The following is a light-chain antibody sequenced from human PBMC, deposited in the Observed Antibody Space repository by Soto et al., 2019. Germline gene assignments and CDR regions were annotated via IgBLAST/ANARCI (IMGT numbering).Light chain of an antibody. V-gene: IGKV3-15*01. CDR3: QQYNDWPPYT. CDR1: QSISSN. Sequence: EILMTQSPGTLSVSPGERATLSCRASQSISSNLAWYQQKPGQAPRLLIYGASTRVTGVPARFSGSGSGTDFTLTISSLQSEDFAVYYCQQYNDWPPYTFGPGTKVDIK. CDR2: GAS. J-gene: IGKJ3*01.